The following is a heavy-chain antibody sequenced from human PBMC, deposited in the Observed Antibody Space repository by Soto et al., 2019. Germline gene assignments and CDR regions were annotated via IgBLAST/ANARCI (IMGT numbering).Heavy chain of an antibody. CDR1: GFIFSTYA. J-gene: IGHJ6*02. CDR3: ARDPVVVVPAARGPPYGMDV. CDR2: ISYDGSHE. Sequence: QVQLVESGGGVVQPGRSLRLSCAASGFIFSTYAMHWVRQAPGRGLEWVAVISYDGSHEYYADSVKGRFTISRDSSKNTLYLQMNSPRADDTAVYYCARDPVVVVPAARGPPYGMDVWGQGITVTVSS. D-gene: IGHD2-2*01. V-gene: IGHV3-30-3*01.